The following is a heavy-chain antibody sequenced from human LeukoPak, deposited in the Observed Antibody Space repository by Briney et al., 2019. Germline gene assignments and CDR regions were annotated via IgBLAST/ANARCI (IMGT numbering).Heavy chain of an antibody. CDR1: GGSFSGYY. D-gene: IGHD5-18*01. J-gene: IGHJ4*02. CDR2: INHSGST. Sequence: TSETLSLTCAVCGGSFSGYYWSWIRQPPGKGLEWIGEINHSGSTNYNPSLKSRVTISVDTSKNQFSLKLSSVTAADTAVYYCARGGRIQLWFHPPTDYWGQGTLVTVSS. V-gene: IGHV4-34*01. CDR3: ARGGRIQLWFHPPTDY.